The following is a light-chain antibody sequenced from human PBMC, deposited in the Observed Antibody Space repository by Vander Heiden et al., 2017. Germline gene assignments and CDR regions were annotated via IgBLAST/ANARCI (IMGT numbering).Light chain of an antibody. J-gene: IGLJ3*02. Sequence: QSVLPQPPSVSGAPAQSVTIPCTGSSSNIGAGYDGHWYQQLPGTAPKLLMYGNSKRPSGVPDRFSGSKSGTSASLAITGLQAEDEADYYCQSYDSSLSGVFGGGTKVIVL. CDR3: QSYDSSLSGV. CDR1: SSNIGAGYD. CDR2: GNS. V-gene: IGLV1-40*01.